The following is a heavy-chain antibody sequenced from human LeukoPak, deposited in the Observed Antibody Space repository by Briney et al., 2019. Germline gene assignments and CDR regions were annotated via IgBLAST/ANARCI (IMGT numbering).Heavy chain of an antibody. D-gene: IGHD3-16*01. CDR1: GFTFSDYI. Sequence: GRSLRLSCAASGFTFSDYILDWVRQAPGKGLEWVGRIRRGANSYTTEYAASVKGRFTISRDDSKNSLYLHMNSLKTEDTAVYHCSRDGGEGGNSAFDIWGQGTMVTVSS. CDR3: SRDGGEGGNSAFDI. V-gene: IGHV3-72*01. J-gene: IGHJ3*02. CDR2: IRRGANSYTT.